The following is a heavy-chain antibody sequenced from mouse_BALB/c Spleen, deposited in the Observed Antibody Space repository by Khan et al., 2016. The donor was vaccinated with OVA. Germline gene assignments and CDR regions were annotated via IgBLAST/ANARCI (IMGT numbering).Heavy chain of an antibody. CDR2: ISSVAYSI. CDR3: VRGGFAY. V-gene: IGHV5-15*02. J-gene: IGHJ3*01. Sequence: EVELVESGGGLVQPGGSRKLSCAASGFTFIDYGMAWVRQTPGKGPEWIAFISSVAYSIYYADTVTGRFTISRENAKNTLYLEMSSLGSDDTAMYYCVRGGFAYWGQGTLVTVSA. CDR1: GFTFIDYG.